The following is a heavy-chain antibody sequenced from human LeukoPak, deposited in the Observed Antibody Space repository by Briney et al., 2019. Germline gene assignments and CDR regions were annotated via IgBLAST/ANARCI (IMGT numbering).Heavy chain of an antibody. V-gene: IGHV3-23*01. CDR2: ISAGGGVT. CDR1: GFTFSSYA. CDR3: ARERDYSGWQFDY. Sequence: PGGSLRLSCAASGFTFSSYAMTWVRQAPGKGLEWVSSISAGGGVTNYADSVQGRFTISRDDSKNTLYLQMNSLRAEDTAVYYCARERDYSGWQFDYWGQGTLVIVSS. J-gene: IGHJ4*02. D-gene: IGHD6-19*01.